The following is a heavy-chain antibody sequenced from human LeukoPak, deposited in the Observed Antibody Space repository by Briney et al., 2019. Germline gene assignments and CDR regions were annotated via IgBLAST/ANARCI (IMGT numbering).Heavy chain of an antibody. Sequence: GGSLRLSCAASGFTFSSYSMNWVRQAPGKGLEWVSYISSSSSTIYYADSVEGRFTISRDNAKNSLYLQMNSLRAEDTAVYYCARVFYCGGDCYSPYYFDYWGQGTLVTVSS. CDR1: GFTFSSYS. CDR3: ARVFYCGGDCYSPYYFDY. V-gene: IGHV3-48*01. D-gene: IGHD2-21*02. J-gene: IGHJ4*02. CDR2: ISSSSSTI.